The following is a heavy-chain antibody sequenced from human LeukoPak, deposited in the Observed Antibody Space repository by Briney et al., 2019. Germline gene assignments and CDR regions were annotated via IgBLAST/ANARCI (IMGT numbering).Heavy chain of an antibody. CDR1: GGSIGSSSYY. V-gene: IGHV4-39*07. CDR2: IYYSGST. Sequence: SETLSLTCTVSGGSIGSSSYYWGWVRQPPGQGLEWIGSIYYSGSTYYNPSLKSRVTISVDTSKNQFSLKLSSVTAADTAVYYCARKGRTADRTLWAFDIWGQGTMVTVSS. J-gene: IGHJ3*02. CDR3: ARKGRTADRTLWAFDI. D-gene: IGHD2-21*01.